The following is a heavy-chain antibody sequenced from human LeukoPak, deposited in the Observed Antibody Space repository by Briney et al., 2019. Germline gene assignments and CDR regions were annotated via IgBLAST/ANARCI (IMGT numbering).Heavy chain of an antibody. CDR2: MSDDGNNK. CDR1: GFTFSTYA. J-gene: IGHJ4*02. V-gene: IGHV3-30*04. D-gene: IGHD2-8*01. Sequence: GGSLRLSCAASGFTFSTYAIHWVRQAPGKGLEWVAVMSDDGNNKYYADFVKGRFTISRDNFKNTLYLQMNSLRTEDTAVYYCAKVTNGNDLEGIDYWGQGTLVTVSS. CDR3: AKVTNGNDLEGIDY.